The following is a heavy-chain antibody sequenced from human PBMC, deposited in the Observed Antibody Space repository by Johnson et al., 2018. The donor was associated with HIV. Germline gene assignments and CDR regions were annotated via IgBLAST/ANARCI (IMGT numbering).Heavy chain of an antibody. J-gene: IGHJ3*02. CDR1: GFTFSSSA. V-gene: IGHV3-66*01. CDR2: IYSGGST. CDR3: ARAAEGKFIVVVTAAFDI. Sequence: HLVESWRGLVQPGGSLRLSCAASGFTFSSSAMHWVRQAPGKGLEWVSVIYSGGSTYYADSVKGRFTISRDNSKNSLYLQMNSLRAEDTAVYYCARAAEGKFIVVVTAAFDIWGQGTMVTVSS. D-gene: IGHD2-21*02.